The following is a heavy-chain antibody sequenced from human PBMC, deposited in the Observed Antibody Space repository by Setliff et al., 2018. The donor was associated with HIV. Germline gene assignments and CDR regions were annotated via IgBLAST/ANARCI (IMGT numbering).Heavy chain of an antibody. V-gene: IGHV1-24*01. CDR1: GYTLTELS. CDR2: FDPEYDKT. D-gene: IGHD3-22*01. J-gene: IGHJ3*02. Sequence: ASVKVSCKVSGYTLTELSIHWVRQAPGKGLEWMGGFDPEYDKTFYAQKFQGRVTMSEDTSTDTAYMELTSLRSEDTAVYYCATRAYDSSGYLRSRVSGAAFDIWCQGTMVTVS. CDR3: ATRAYDSSGYLRSRVSGAAFDI.